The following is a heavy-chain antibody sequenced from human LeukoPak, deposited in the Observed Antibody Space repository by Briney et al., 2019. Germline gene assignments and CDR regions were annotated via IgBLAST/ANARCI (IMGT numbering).Heavy chain of an antibody. CDR1: GGPISSSSYY. D-gene: IGHD3-22*01. CDR3: ARDNYYDSSGYTDY. V-gene: IGHV4-39*07. J-gene: IGHJ4*02. CDR2: IYYSGST. Sequence: SETLSLTCSVSGGPISSSSYYWGWIRQPPGKGLEWIGYIYYSGSTYYNPSLKSRVTISVDTSKNQFSLKLRSVTAADTAVYYCARDNYYDSSGYTDYWGQGTLVTVSS.